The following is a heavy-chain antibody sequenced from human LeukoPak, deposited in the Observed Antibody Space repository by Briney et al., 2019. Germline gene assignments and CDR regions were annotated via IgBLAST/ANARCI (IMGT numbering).Heavy chain of an antibody. CDR1: GFNFRSYW. CDR3: AKDRTTM. CDR2: IAISGDTT. J-gene: IGHJ1*01. Sequence: GGSLRLSCAASGFNFRSYWMHWVRQAPGKGLEWVSAIAISGDTTYYADSVKGRFTISRDNSKNTLYLQMNSLRAEDTAIYYCAKDRTTMWGQGTLVTVSS. D-gene: IGHD4/OR15-4a*01. V-gene: IGHV3-23*01.